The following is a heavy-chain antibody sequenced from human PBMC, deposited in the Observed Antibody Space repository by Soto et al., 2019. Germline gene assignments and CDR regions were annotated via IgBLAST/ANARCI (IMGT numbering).Heavy chain of an antibody. V-gene: IGHV4-39*01. Sequence: XXTLSLPFTVSGASITSVNYYWGSIRQPPGKGLQWIGSSSYTGNTYFNPSLRSRVTISFDTSKNQFSLRLTSVTPSDTAVYYCARPDSRSWAAPFGSWGQGTLVTVSS. CDR2: SSYTGNT. CDR3: ARPDSRSWAAPFGS. D-gene: IGHD6-13*01. CDR1: GASITSVNYY. J-gene: IGHJ4*02.